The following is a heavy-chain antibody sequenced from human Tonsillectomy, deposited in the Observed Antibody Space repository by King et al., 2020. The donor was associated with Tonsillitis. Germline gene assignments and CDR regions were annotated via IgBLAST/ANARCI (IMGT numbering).Heavy chain of an antibody. V-gene: IGHV5-51*01. J-gene: IGHJ4*02. CDR1: GNSFSSYW. D-gene: IGHD7-27*01. Sequence: VQLVESGAEVKKPGESLKISCTGFGNSFSSYWIGWVRQMPGNGLEWMGIIYPGDSDTRYSPSFQGQVTISADKAISTAYLQWSSLKASDTAMYYCARQRDSLGIVDYWGQGTLVTVSS. CDR3: ARQRDSLGIVDY. CDR2: IYPGDSDT.